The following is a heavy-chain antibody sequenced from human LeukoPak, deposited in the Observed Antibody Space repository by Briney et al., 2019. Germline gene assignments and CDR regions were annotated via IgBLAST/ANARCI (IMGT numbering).Heavy chain of an antibody. CDR3: ARDEGGDFWSGYYGD. CDR2: IIPIFGTA. V-gene: IGHV1-69*13. J-gene: IGHJ4*02. D-gene: IGHD3-3*01. Sequence: GASVKVSCKASGGTFSSYAISWVRQAPGQGLEWMGGIIPIFGTANYAQKFQGRVTITADESTSTAYMELSSLRSEDTAVYYFARDEGGDFWSGYYGDWGQGTLFTVSS. CDR1: GGTFSSYA.